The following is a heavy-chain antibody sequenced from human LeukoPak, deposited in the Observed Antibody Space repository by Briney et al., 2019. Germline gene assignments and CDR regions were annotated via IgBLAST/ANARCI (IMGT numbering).Heavy chain of an antibody. CDR2: IWYDGSNK. Sequence: PGGSLRLSCVASGFTFSSYAMHWVRQAPGKGLEWVAVIWYDGSNKYYADSVKGRFTVSRDDSKNTLYLQMNSLRAEDTAVYYCARDRTYCGDTSCFPKEFDYWGQGTLVTVSS. J-gene: IGHJ4*02. D-gene: IGHD2-2*01. CDR1: GFTFSSYA. V-gene: IGHV3-33*01. CDR3: ARDRTYCGDTSCFPKEFDY.